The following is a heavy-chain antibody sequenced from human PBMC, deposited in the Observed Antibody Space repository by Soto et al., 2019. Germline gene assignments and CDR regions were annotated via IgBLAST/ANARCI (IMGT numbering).Heavy chain of an antibody. CDR2: INTGNGDT. V-gene: IGHV1-3*04. CDR1: GYSFTHFD. J-gene: IGHJ4*02. D-gene: IGHD7-27*01. CDR3: ARGLTRLDY. Sequence: QVQLVQSGPEVKQPGASVRISCQASGYSFTHFDMHWVRQAPGQRLEWMGWINTGNGDTKYSQKFQGRVTFTRDTSASTAYLDLDGLTYDDTSFYFCARGLTRLDYWGQVTLVTVSS.